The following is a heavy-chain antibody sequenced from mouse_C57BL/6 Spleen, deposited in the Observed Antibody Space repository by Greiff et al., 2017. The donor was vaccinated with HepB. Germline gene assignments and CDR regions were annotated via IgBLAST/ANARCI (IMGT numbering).Heavy chain of an antibody. CDR2: INTSSGYT. D-gene: IGHD2-3*01. CDR1: GYTFTSYW. J-gene: IGHJ2*01. CDR3: ARCAYDVVFDC. Sequence: QVQLQQSGAELAKPGASVKLSCKASGYTFTSYWMHWVNQRPGKGLEWIGYINTSSGYTKYNQKFKDKATLTADKSSSTDYMQLSSLTYEDSAVYYCARCAYDVVFDCWGQGTTLTVSS. V-gene: IGHV1-7*01.